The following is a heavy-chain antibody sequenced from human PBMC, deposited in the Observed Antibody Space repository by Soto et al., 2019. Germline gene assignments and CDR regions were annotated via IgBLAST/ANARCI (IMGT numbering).Heavy chain of an antibody. J-gene: IGHJ4*02. Sequence: EVQLVESGGGLVKPGGSLRLSCAASGFTFSSYTMNWVRQAPGKGLEWVSSISTSSGYISYADSMKGRFTISRDDAKNSLDLQMSSLRAEDTALYYCARVGWLDYWGQGTLVTVSS. CDR2: ISTSSGYI. CDR1: GFTFSSYT. V-gene: IGHV3-21*01. D-gene: IGHD2-15*01. CDR3: ARVGWLDY.